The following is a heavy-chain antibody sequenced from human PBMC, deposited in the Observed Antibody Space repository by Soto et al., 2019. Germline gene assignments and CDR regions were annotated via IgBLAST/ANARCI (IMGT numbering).Heavy chain of an antibody. J-gene: IGHJ4*02. V-gene: IGHV3-21*01. CDR3: AGEGYSNPGLLDY. Sequence: GGSLRLSCAASGFTFSSYSMNWVRQAPGKGLEWVSSISSSSSYIYYADSVKGRFTISRDNAKNSLYLQMNSLRAEDTAVYYCAGEGYSNPGLLDYWGQGTLVTVSS. CDR2: ISSSSSYI. D-gene: IGHD4-4*01. CDR1: GFTFSSYS.